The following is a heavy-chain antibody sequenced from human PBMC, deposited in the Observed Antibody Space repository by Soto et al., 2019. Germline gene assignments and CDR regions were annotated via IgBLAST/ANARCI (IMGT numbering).Heavy chain of an antibody. Sequence: KPSETLSLTCAVYGGSFSGYYWSWIRQPPGKGLEWIGEINHSGSTNYNPSLKSRVTISVDTSKNQFSLKLSSVTAADTAVYYCAISGAPWSRWAWFDPWGQGTLVTVSS. CDR1: GGSFSGYY. CDR2: INHSGST. CDR3: AISGAPWSRWAWFDP. J-gene: IGHJ5*02. V-gene: IGHV4-34*01. D-gene: IGHD2-15*01.